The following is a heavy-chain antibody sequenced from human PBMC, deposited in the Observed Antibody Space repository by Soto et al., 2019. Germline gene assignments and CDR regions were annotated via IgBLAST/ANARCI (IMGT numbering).Heavy chain of an antibody. Sequence: GGSLRLSCAASGFTFTNYPMSWVRQAPGKGLEWVSTLSSSGGTTLYADSVKGRFTISRDNSKNTLYLQMNSLRAEDTAVYYCAKSVAVRNNYFDSWGQGALVTVSS. J-gene: IGHJ4*02. CDR1: GFTFTNYP. CDR3: AKSVAVRNNYFDS. D-gene: IGHD6-19*01. CDR2: LSSSGGTT. V-gene: IGHV3-23*01.